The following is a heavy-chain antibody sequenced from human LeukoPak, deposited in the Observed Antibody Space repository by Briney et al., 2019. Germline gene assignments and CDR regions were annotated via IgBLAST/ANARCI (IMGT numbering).Heavy chain of an antibody. Sequence: SGGSLRLSCADYGFTFSNYWMRWVRHTPGKGLFWLANIKQDGSEKYYADSVKGRFTITRDNAENSVYLQMNSLRVEDTAMYFCVRDYCSGVTCYDGYWGQGILVTVSS. CDR3: VRDYCSGVTCYDGY. CDR1: GFTFSNYW. CDR2: IKQDGSEK. D-gene: IGHD6-25*01. V-gene: IGHV3-7*04. J-gene: IGHJ4*02.